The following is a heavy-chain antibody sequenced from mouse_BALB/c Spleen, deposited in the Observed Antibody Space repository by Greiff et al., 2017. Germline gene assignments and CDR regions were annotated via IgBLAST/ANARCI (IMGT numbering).Heavy chain of an antibody. D-gene: IGHD1-1*01. CDR2: IYPGNSDT. J-gene: IGHJ3*01. V-gene: IGHV1-5*01. Sequence: VQLQQSGTVLARPGASVKMSCKASGYTFTSYWMHWVKQRPGQGLEWIGAIYPGNSDTSYNQKFKGKAKLTAVTSTSTAYMELSSLTNEDSAVYYCTRSLYYGSSLSWFAYWGQGTLVTVAA. CDR3: TRSLYYGSSLSWFAY. CDR1: GYTFTSYW.